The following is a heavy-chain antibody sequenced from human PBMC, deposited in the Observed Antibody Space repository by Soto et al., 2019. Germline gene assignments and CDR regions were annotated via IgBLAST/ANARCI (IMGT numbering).Heavy chain of an antibody. CDR2: ISAYNGNT. V-gene: IGHV1-18*01. CDR1: GYTFTSYG. CDR3: ARSSGSAYWCDP. J-gene: IGHJ5*02. Sequence: QVQLVQSGAEVKKPGASVKVSCKASGYTFTSYGISWVRQAPGQGLEWMGWISAYNGNTNYAQKLQGRVTMTTDTSTSKADMERRRLSSEDTAVYYCARSSGSAYWCDPWGQGTLVT. D-gene: IGHD6-6*01.